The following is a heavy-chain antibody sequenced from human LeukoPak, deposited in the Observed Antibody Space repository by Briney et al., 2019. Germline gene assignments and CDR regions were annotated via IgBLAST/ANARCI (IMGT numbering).Heavy chain of an antibody. V-gene: IGHV1-18*01. D-gene: IGHD6-13*01. CDR3: AIDRIWAAAGTIYFDY. CDR1: GYTFTSYG. CDR2: ISAYNGNT. Sequence: ASVKVSCKASGYTFTSYGISWVRQAPGQGLEWMGWISAYNGNTNYAQKLQGRVTMTTDTSTSTAYMELRSLRSDDTAVHYCAIDRIWAAAGTIYFDYWGQGTLVTVSS. J-gene: IGHJ4*02.